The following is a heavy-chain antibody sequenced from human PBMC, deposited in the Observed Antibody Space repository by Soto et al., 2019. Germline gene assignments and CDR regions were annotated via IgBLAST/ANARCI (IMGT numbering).Heavy chain of an antibody. CDR3: ARRYTGSYYDY. Sequence: QLQLQESGPGLVKPSETLSLTCTVSGGSISTPNYYWGWIRQPPGKGLEWIGSIYYSGSTYYNPSLKSRVHISVDTSRTQFSLRLTSVTAADTAVYYCARRYTGSYYDYWGQGTLVTVSS. CDR1: GGSISTPNYY. CDR2: IYYSGST. J-gene: IGHJ4*02. V-gene: IGHV4-39*01. D-gene: IGHD1-26*01.